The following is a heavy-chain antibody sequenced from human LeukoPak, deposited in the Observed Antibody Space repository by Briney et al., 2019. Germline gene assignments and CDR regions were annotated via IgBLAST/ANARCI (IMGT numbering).Heavy chain of an antibody. CDR1: GFTFSNYA. J-gene: IGHJ4*02. V-gene: IGHV3-30-3*01. CDR3: ARDLSPVVRASPMGY. D-gene: IGHD3-10*01. CDR2: ISHDRSNN. Sequence: PGRSLRLSCAASGFTFSNYAMHWARQAPGKGLEWVAFISHDRSNNCHADSVKGRFTISRDNSKNTLYLQMNSLTDEDTAVYYCARDLSPVVRASPMGYWGQGTPVTVSS.